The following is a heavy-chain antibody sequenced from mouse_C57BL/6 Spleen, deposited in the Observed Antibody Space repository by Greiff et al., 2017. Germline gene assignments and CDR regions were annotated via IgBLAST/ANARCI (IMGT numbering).Heavy chain of an antibody. Sequence: VQLQQPGAELVRPGSSVKLSCKASGYTFTSYWMHWVKQRPIQGLEWIGNIDPSDSETHYNQKFKDKATLTVDKSSSTAYMQLSSLTSEDSAVYYCASTYGSSYGYFDVWGTGTTVTVSS. CDR2: IDPSDSET. CDR1: GYTFTSYW. J-gene: IGHJ1*03. V-gene: IGHV1-52*01. D-gene: IGHD1-1*01. CDR3: ASTYGSSYGYFDV.